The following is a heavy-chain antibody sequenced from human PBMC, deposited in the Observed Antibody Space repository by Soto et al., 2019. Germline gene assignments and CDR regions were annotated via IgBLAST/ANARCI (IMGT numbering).Heavy chain of an antibody. V-gene: IGHV3-30*18. CDR1: GFTFSSYG. J-gene: IGHJ6*03. Sequence: QVQLVESGGGVVQPGRSLRLSCAASGFTFSSYGMHWVRQAPGKGLEWVAVISYDGSNKYYADSVKGRFTISRDNSKNTLYLQMNSLRAEDTAVYYCAKDPRYCSSTSCYDKAPYYYYMGVWGKGTTVTVSS. D-gene: IGHD2-2*01. CDR3: AKDPRYCSSTSCYDKAPYYYYMGV. CDR2: ISYDGSNK.